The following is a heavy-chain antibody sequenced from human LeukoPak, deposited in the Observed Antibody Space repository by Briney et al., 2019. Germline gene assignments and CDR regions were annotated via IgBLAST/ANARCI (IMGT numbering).Heavy chain of an antibody. V-gene: IGHV4-59*01. Sequence: SETLSLTCTVSGGFISSYYWSWIRQPPGKGLEWIGYIYYSGSTNYNPSLKSRVTISVDTSKNQFSLKLSSVTAADTAVYYCARDRGDSPTAWGQGTLVTVSS. J-gene: IGHJ5*02. CDR3: ARDRGDSPTA. CDR2: IYYSGST. CDR1: GGFISSYY. D-gene: IGHD4-17*01.